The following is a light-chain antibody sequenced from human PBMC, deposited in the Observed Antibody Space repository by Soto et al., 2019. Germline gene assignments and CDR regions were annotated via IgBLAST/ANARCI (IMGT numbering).Light chain of an antibody. J-gene: IGLJ2*01. Sequence: QSVLTQPASVSGSPGQSITISCTGTSSDVGSYNLVSCHQQHPGKAPKLMIYEGSKRPSGVSNRFSGSKSGNTASLTISGLQAEDEADYYCCSYAGSVVFGGGTKLTVL. CDR3: CSYAGSVV. CDR2: EGS. CDR1: SSDVGSYNL. V-gene: IGLV2-23*01.